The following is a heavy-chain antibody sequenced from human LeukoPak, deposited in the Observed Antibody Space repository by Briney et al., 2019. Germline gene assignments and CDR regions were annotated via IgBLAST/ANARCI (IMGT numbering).Heavy chain of an antibody. CDR1: VYTFTGYA. CDR2: INAGDGNT. D-gene: IGHD2-15*01. V-gene: IGHV1-3*01. J-gene: IGHJ6*04. Sequence: ASVNVSCEPSVYTFTGYAMHCVPRAPGQRHEWMGWINAGDGNTKYSQKFQGRVTITRDTSASTAYMELSSLRSEDTAVYYCARVSKLGGGPHGNYYYYYGMCVWGKGATVTVST. CDR3: ARVSKLGGGPHGNYYYYYGMCV.